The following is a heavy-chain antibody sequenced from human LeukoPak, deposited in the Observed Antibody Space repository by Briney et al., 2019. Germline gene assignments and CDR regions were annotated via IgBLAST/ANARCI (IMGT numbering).Heavy chain of an antibody. D-gene: IGHD3-22*01. CDR1: GFTFNNYA. V-gene: IGHV3-66*01. CDR3: ARGDYYDGSGYSVFDY. CDR2: IYSGGNT. Sequence: GGSLRLSCTAAGFTFNNYAMSWVRQAPGKGLEWVSVIYSGGNTNYLDSVKGRFTVSRDSSKNTVHLQLKSLRAEDTAVYYCARGDYYDGSGYSVFDYWGQGTLVTVSS. J-gene: IGHJ4*02.